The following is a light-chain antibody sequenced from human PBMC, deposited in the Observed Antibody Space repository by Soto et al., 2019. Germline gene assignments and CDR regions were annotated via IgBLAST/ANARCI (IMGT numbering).Light chain of an antibody. CDR2: WAS. CDR1: QTVVYSTSSQSY. J-gene: IGKJ2*01. CDR3: QQYYDTPYT. V-gene: IGKV4-1*01. Sequence: DIVLTQSPDSLAVSLGERAAINCKSSQTVVYSTSSQSYLAWYQQKPGQPPKLLIYWASNRESGVPDRFIGSGSGTDFTLTINNLQAEDVAVYYCQQYYDTPYTFGQGTKLVMK.